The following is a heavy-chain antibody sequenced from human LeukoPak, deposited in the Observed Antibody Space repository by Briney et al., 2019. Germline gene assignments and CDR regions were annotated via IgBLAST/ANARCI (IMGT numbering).Heavy chain of an antibody. CDR1: GGSISSYY. CDR3: ASVAAAGIAD. Sequence: SETLSLTCTVSGGSISSYYWSWIRQPPGKGLEWIGYIYYSGSTNYNPSLKGRVTISVDTSKNQFSLKLSSVTAADTAVYYCASVAAAGIADWGQGTLVTVSS. CDR2: IYYSGST. V-gene: IGHV4-59*01. D-gene: IGHD6-13*01. J-gene: IGHJ4*02.